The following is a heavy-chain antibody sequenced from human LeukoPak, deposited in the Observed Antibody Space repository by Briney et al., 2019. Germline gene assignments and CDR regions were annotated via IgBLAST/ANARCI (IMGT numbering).Heavy chain of an antibody. Sequence: SETLSLTCTVSGGSISSYYWSWIRQPPGKGLEWIGYIYYSGSTDYNPSLKSRVTISVDTSRNQFSLRLSSVTAADTAVYYCARGYSGYDGGWFDPWGQGTLVTVSS. J-gene: IGHJ5*02. CDR2: IYYSGST. V-gene: IGHV4-59*01. D-gene: IGHD5-12*01. CDR1: GGSISSYY. CDR3: ARGYSGYDGGWFDP.